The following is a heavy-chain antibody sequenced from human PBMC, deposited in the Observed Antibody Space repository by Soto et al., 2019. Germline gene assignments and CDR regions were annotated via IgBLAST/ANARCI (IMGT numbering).Heavy chain of an antibody. Sequence: PGGSLRLSCAASGFTFSSYAMSWVRQAPGKGLEWVSAISGSGGSTYYADSVKGRFTISRDNSKNTLYLQMSSLRAEDTAVYYCAKDRGSSSWYSSYFDYWGQGTLVTVSS. D-gene: IGHD6-13*01. CDR3: AKDRGSSSWYSSYFDY. CDR1: GFTFSSYA. CDR2: ISGSGGST. V-gene: IGHV3-23*01. J-gene: IGHJ4*02.